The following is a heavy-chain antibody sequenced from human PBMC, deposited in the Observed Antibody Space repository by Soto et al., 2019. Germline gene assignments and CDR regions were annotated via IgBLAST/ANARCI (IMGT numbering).Heavy chain of an antibody. Sequence: ASVKVSCKASGYTFTNYGISWVRQAPGQGLEWMGWIHPKNGNTKDARKFQGRVTITTDKSTSTAYMELSSLRSEDTAVYYCASDPSPYCSSTSCYSWFDPWGQGTLVTVSS. J-gene: IGHJ5*02. CDR1: GYTFTNYG. CDR3: ASDPSPYCSSTSCYSWFDP. CDR2: IHPKNGNT. D-gene: IGHD2-2*01. V-gene: IGHV1-18*01.